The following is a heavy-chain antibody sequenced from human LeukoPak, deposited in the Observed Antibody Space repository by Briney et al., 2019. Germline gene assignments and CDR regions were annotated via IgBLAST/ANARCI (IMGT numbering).Heavy chain of an antibody. D-gene: IGHD3-9*01. Sequence: GESLKISCKGSGYSFTSYWIGWVRQMPGKGLEWMGIIYPGDSDTRYSPSFQGQVTISADKSISTAYLQWSSLKASDTAMYYCARLSPETYDTLTGYYRYYFDYWGQGTLVTVSS. J-gene: IGHJ4*02. CDR1: GYSFTSYW. CDR3: ARLSPETYDTLTGYYRYYFDY. V-gene: IGHV5-51*01. CDR2: IYPGDSDT.